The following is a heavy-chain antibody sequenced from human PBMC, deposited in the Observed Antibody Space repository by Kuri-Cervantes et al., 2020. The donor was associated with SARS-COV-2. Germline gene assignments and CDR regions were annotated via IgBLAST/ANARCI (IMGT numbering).Heavy chain of an antibody. Sequence: GESLKISCAASGFTFSSYGMHWVRQAPGKGLEWVAVISYDGSNKYYADSVKGRFTISRDNSKNTLYLQMNSLRAEDTAVSYCAKAVVSYYYYGMDVWGQGTTVTVSS. CDR3: AKAVVSYYYYGMDV. CDR1: GFTFSSYG. CDR2: ISYDGSNK. V-gene: IGHV3-30*18. J-gene: IGHJ6*02. D-gene: IGHD3-22*01.